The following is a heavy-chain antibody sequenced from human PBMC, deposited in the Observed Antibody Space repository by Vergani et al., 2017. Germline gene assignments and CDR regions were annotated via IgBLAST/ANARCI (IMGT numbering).Heavy chain of an antibody. D-gene: IGHD1-26*01. CDR3: ARGLVIVGATTGYFDY. V-gene: IGHV4-30-4*08. J-gene: IGHJ4*02. CDR2: IYYSGST. Sequence: QVQLQESGPGLVKPSQTLSLTCTVSGGSISSGDYYWSWIRQPPGKGLEWIGYIYYSGSTYYNPSLKSRVTISVDTSKNQFSPKLSSVTAADTAVYYCARGLVIVGATTGYFDYWGQGTLVTVSS. CDR1: GGSISSGDYY.